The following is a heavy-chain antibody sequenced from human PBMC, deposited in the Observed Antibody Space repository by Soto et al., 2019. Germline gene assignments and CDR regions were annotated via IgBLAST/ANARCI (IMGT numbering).Heavy chain of an antibody. J-gene: IGHJ4*02. CDR1: GGSITTYY. Sequence: SETLSLTCTVAGGSITTYYWSGIRQPPGKALEWIGYIDYSGITNYSPSLKSRVTISLDTSKNQFSLRLSSVTAADTAVYYCARHRVRDYARFDYWGQGTLVTVSS. D-gene: IGHD4-17*01. CDR3: ARHRVRDYARFDY. V-gene: IGHV4-59*08. CDR2: IDYSGIT.